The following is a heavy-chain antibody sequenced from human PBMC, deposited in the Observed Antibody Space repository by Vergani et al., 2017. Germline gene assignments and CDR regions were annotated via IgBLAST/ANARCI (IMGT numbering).Heavy chain of an antibody. CDR3: ARVNTETNVHLYYYYYMDV. D-gene: IGHD4-11*01. CDR2: IDHTERT. CDR1: GGSFTSYL. V-gene: IGHV4-34*01. Sequence: QVQLQQWGGGLLKPSETLSLSCVVNGGSFTSYLWTWIRQSPGEGLEWFGDIDHTERTDYNPSRKCRLTMSVDKSPNHFSLTLNSVTATDTAIYFCARVNTETNVHLYYYYYMDVWGKGTAVTVS. J-gene: IGHJ6*03.